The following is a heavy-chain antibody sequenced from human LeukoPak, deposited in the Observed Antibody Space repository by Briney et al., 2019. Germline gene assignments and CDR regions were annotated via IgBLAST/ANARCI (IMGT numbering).Heavy chain of an antibody. Sequence: GGSLRLSCAASGFTFSSYAMHWVRQAPGKGLEWVAVISYDGSNKYYADSVKGRFTISRDNSKNTVYLQMNSLNSEDTAVYYCARARCSSTSCVNYYYGMDVWGKGTTVTVSS. J-gene: IGHJ6*04. CDR1: GFTFSSYA. CDR2: ISYDGSNK. V-gene: IGHV3-30*04. CDR3: ARARCSSTSCVNYYYGMDV. D-gene: IGHD2-2*01.